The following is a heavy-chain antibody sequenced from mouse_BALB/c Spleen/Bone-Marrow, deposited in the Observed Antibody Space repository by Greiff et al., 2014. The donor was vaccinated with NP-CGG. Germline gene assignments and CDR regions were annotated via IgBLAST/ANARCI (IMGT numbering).Heavy chain of an antibody. CDR1: GYSFTDYT. CDR2: INPYNGGT. J-gene: IGHJ4*01. Sequence: EVQLQQSGPELVKPGASMKISCKASGYSFTDYTMNWVKQSHGKNLEWIGLINPYNGGTDYSQKFKGKATLTVDKSSGTAYMELLSLTSEGAAVYYCARGASMITTGDAMDYGGQGTSVTVSS. CDR3: ARGASMITTGDAMDY. V-gene: IGHV1-18*01. D-gene: IGHD2-4*01.